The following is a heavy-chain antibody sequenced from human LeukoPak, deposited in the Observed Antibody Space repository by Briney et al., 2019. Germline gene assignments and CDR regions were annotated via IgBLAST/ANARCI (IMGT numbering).Heavy chain of an antibody. Sequence: SETLSLTCTVSGGSISSSSYYWGWIRQPPGKGLEWIGRIYYSGSTYYNPSLKSRVTISVDTSKNQFSLKLSSVTAADTAVYYCAHDSSGNFDYWGQGTLVTVSS. CDR3: AHDSSGNFDY. D-gene: IGHD3-22*01. CDR1: GGSISSSSYY. J-gene: IGHJ4*02. V-gene: IGHV4-39*01. CDR2: IYYSGST.